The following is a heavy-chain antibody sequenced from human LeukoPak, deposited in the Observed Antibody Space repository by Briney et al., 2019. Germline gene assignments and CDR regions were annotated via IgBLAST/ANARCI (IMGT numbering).Heavy chain of an antibody. V-gene: IGHV3-7*01. CDR2: IKHDGSEKQDGSEK. J-gene: IGHJ6*03. D-gene: IGHD3-10*01. CDR1: GFTVSSYY. Sequence: GGSLRLSCAASGFTVSSYYMSWVRQAPGKGLEWVANIKHDGSEKQDGSEKNYVDSVKGRFTISRDNAKNSLYLQMNSLRAEDTAVYYCARSGRGVDSFYFYMDVWGKGTTVTVSS. CDR3: ARSGRGVDSFYFYMDV.